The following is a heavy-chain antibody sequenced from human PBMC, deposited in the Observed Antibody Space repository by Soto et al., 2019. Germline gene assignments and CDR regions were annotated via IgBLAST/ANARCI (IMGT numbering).Heavy chain of an antibody. Sequence: ASVKVSCKASGYTFTSYDINWVRQATGQGLEWMGWMNPNSGNTGYAQKFQGRVTMTRNTSISTAYMELSSLRSEDTAVYYCARGPLPVASYSSSWYYYYYGMDVWGQGTTVTVSS. CDR3: ARGPLPVASYSSSWYYYYYGMDV. D-gene: IGHD6-13*01. CDR2: MNPNSGNT. CDR1: GYTFTSYD. J-gene: IGHJ6*02. V-gene: IGHV1-8*01.